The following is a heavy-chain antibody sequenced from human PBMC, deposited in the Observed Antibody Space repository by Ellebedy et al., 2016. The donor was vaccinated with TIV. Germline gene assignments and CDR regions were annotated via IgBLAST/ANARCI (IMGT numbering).Heavy chain of an antibody. Sequence: AASVKVSCKASGYTFTSYGISWVRQPPGQGLEWMGWISAYNGNTNYAQKLQGRVTMTTDTSTSTAYMELRSLRSDDTAVYYCARNTPMAEYFDYWGQGTLVTVSS. CDR2: ISAYNGNT. CDR1: GYTFTSYG. J-gene: IGHJ4*02. D-gene: IGHD5-18*01. CDR3: ARNTPMAEYFDY. V-gene: IGHV1-18*01.